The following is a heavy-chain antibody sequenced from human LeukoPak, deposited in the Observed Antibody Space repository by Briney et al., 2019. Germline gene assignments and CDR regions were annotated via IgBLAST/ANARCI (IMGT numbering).Heavy chain of an antibody. CDR1: GGSISSYY. CDR2: IYYSGST. J-gene: IGHJ6*03. CDR3: TRGSIAYYYMDV. V-gene: IGHV4-59*01. D-gene: IGHD3-22*01. Sequence: SETLSLTCTVSGGSISSYYWSWIRQPPGKGLEWIGYIYYSGSTNHNPSLKSRVTISVDTSKNQFSLKLSSVTAADTAVYYCTRGSIAYYYMDVWGKGTMVTISS.